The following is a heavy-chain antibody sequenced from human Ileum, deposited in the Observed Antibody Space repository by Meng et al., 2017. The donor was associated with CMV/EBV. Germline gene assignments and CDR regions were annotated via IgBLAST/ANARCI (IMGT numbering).Heavy chain of an antibody. V-gene: IGHV3-23*03. J-gene: IGHJ4*02. CDR2: IYGGGSST. CDR1: GFTFSSYA. CDR3: AKKRVVPVAIPHFHS. Sequence: GESLMISCAAPGFTFSSYAMSWVRPAPGKGLEWVSAIYGGGSSTYYADSVKGRFTISRDNSKNTLYLQMNSLRAEDTAVYYCAKKRVVPVAIPHFHSWAQGTLVTVSS. D-gene: IGHD2-2*02.